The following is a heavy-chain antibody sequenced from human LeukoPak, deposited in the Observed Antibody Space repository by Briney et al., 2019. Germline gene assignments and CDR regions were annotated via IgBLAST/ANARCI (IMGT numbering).Heavy chain of an antibody. V-gene: IGHV3-74*01. CDR2: INSDGDIT. D-gene: IGHD6-19*01. Sequence: GGSLRLSCAASAFTLSSYWMHWVRQAPGKGQIWVSRINSDGDITNYADSVKGRFTISRDNAKNTLYLQMNSLRPEDTAVYYCGRGSSVAGNLIDSWGQGTQVTVSS. J-gene: IGHJ4*02. CDR1: AFTLSSYW. CDR3: GRGSSVAGNLIDS.